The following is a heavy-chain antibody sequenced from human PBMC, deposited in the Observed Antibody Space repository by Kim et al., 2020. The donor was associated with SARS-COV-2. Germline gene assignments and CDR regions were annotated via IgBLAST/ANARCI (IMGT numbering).Heavy chain of an antibody. J-gene: IGHJ4*02. Sequence: TNYNPALKSRVTISVDTSKNQFSLKLSSVTAADTAVYYCARVKGIAVADYWGQGTLVTVSS. CDR2: T. CDR3: ARVKGIAVADY. D-gene: IGHD6-19*01. V-gene: IGHV4-34*01.